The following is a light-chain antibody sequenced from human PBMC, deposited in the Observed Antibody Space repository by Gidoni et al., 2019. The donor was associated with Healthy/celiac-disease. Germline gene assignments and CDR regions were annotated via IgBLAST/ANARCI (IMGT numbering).Light chain of an antibody. V-gene: IGKV3-15*01. Sequence: DIMLTQSPATLSVSPGARATLSSRDSQSVSSNLAWYQPKPGQAPSLLIYGTSTRATGLPARFSGSGSATEFSLIISSMQSEEYAVYYCQQYNNWPAYTFGHXTKLGIK. J-gene: IGKJ2*01. CDR1: QSVSSN. CDR3: QQYNNWPAYT. CDR2: GTS.